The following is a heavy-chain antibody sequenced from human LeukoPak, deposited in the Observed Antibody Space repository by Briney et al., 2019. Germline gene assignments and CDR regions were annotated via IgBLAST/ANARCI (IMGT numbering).Heavy chain of an antibody. CDR2: INPSGGST. CDR3: ARGRNIVVVPAASNFGY. J-gene: IGHJ4*02. D-gene: IGHD2-2*01. CDR1: GYTFTGYY. Sequence: ASVKVSCKASGYTFTGYYMHWVRQAPGQGLEWMGIINPSGGSTSYAQKFQGRVTMTRDTSTSTVYMELSSLRSEDTAVYYCARGRNIVVVPAASNFGYWGQGTLVTVSS. V-gene: IGHV1-46*01.